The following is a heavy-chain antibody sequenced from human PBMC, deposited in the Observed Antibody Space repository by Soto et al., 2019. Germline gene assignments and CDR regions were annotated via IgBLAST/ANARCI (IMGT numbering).Heavy chain of an antibody. CDR1: GFSLSTSGLG. D-gene: IGHD3-9*01. Sequence: QITLKESGPTLVKPTQTLTLTCTFSGFSLSTSGLGVGWIRQPPGKALEWLALIYWDDDKRYSPSLKSRLTIIQETSKNQVLLTMTNMDPVDTATYYCAHRRDYDILTGYYTYAFDIWGQGTMVTVSS. J-gene: IGHJ3*02. V-gene: IGHV2-5*02. CDR2: IYWDDDK. CDR3: AHRRDYDILTGYYTYAFDI.